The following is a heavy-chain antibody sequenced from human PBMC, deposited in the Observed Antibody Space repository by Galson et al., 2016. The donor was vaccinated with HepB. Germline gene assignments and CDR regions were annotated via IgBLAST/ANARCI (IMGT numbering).Heavy chain of an antibody. J-gene: IGHJ3*02. CDR3: ASDRGGLVDTDAFDI. D-gene: IGHD2-15*01. V-gene: IGHV1-46*01. CDR2: INPSGGIT. CDR1: GYTFINYY. Sequence: SCKASGYTFINYYIYWVRQAPGQGLEWMGTINPSGGITTYAQEFQGRVTMTRDTSTSTVYMDLSSLRSEDTAVCYCASDRGGLVDTDAFDIWGQGTMVTVSS.